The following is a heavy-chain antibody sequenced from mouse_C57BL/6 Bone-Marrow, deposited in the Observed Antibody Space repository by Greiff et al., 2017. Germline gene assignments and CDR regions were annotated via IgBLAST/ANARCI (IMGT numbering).Heavy chain of an antibody. D-gene: IGHD1-1*01. CDR3: ARSHYYGSSPYFDY. CDR1: GYTFTSYW. V-gene: IGHV1-69*01. Sequence: QVQLQQPGAELVMPGASVKLSCKASGYTFTSYWMHWVKQRPGQGLEWIGEIDPSDSYTNYNQKFKGKSTLTVDNSSSTAYIQLSSLTSEDAAVYYCARSHYYGSSPYFDYWGQGTTLTVSS. CDR2: IDPSDSYT. J-gene: IGHJ2*01.